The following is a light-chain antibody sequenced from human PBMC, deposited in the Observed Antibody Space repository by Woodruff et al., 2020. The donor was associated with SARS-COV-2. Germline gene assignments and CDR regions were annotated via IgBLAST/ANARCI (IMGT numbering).Light chain of an antibody. CDR2: AAS. Sequence: TITCRASQGISSWLAWYQQKPGKAPKLLIYAASSLQSGVPSRFSGSGSGTDFTLKISRVEAEDVGVYYCMQALQTWTFGQGTKVEIK. CDR1: QGISSW. V-gene: IGKV1-12*01. CDR3: MQALQTWT. J-gene: IGKJ1*01.